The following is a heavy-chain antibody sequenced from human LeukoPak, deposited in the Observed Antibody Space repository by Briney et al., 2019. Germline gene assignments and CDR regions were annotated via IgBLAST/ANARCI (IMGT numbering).Heavy chain of an antibody. CDR3: ARHPFATPFDR. CDR2: VFHTGDS. Sequence: PSETLSLTCAVSGDSVSFSYWSWIRQPPGKGLEWIGYVFHTGDSNCNPSLKRRVTMSLGTSKNQLSLRLTSVTAADTAVYYCARHPFATPFDRWGRGTLVTVSS. CDR1: GDSVSFSY. J-gene: IGHJ5*02. D-gene: IGHD2-15*01. V-gene: IGHV4-59*08.